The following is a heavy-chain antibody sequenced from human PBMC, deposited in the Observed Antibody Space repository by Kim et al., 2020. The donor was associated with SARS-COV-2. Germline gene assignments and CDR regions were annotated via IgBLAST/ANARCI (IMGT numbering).Heavy chain of an antibody. CDR3: ARVYAGAAGALDY. CDR1: GFTFSSYA. V-gene: IGHV3-64*01. CDR2: INNNGGST. J-gene: IGHJ4*02. Sequence: GGSLRLSCAASGFTFSSYAMHWVRQAPGKGLEYVSAINNNGGSTYYANSVKGRFTISRDNSKNTLYLQMGSLRTEDMAVYYCARVYAGAAGALDYWGQGTLVTVSS. D-gene: IGHD6-13*01.